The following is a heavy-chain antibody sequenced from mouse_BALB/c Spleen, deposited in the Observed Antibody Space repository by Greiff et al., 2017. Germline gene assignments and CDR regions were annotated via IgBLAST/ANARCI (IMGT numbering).Heavy chain of an antibody. CDR2: IRLKSNNYAT. J-gene: IGHJ4*01. CDR1: GFTFSNYW. D-gene: IGHD2-14*01. CDR3: TRKGYDAMDY. Sequence: EVKVEESGGGLVQPGGSMKLSCVASGFTFSNYWMNWVRQSPEKGLEWVAEIRLKSNNYATHYAESVKGRFTISRDDSKSSVYLQMNNLRAEDTGIYYCTRKGYDAMDYWGQGTSVTVSS. V-gene: IGHV6-6*02.